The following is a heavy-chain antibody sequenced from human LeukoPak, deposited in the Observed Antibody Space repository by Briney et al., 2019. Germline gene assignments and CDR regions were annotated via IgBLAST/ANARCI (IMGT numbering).Heavy chain of an antibody. D-gene: IGHD2-8*01. V-gene: IGHV3-64*01. CDR1: DFIFSDYA. Sequence: GGSLRLSCTASDFIFSDYAMHWVRQAPGKGLEYVSSISDNGGSIYYANSVKGRFTISRDNSKNTLYLQMGSLRPEDMAVYYCAREGVRWHWHFDLWGRGTLVTVSS. J-gene: IGHJ2*01. CDR3: AREGVRWHWHFDL. CDR2: ISDNGGSI.